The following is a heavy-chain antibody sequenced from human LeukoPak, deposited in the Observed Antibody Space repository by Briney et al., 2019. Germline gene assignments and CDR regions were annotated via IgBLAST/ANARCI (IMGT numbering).Heavy chain of an antibody. CDR3: ARDLMKSGYED. D-gene: IGHD5-12*01. CDR1: GYTFTGYY. Sequence: ASVKVSCKASGYTFTGYYMHWVRQAPGQGLEWMGWISAYNGNTNYAQKLQGRVTMTTDTSTSTAYMELRSLRSDDTAVYYCARDLMKSGYEDWGQGTLVTVSS. V-gene: IGHV1-18*04. J-gene: IGHJ4*02. CDR2: ISAYNGNT.